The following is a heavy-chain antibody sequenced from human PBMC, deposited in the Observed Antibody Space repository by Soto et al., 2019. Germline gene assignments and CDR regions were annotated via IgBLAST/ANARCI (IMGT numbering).Heavy chain of an antibody. J-gene: IGHJ4*02. V-gene: IGHV3-73*01. CDR2: IRSKPNSYAT. CDR3: NRLGYCSGGSCPTDF. D-gene: IGHD2-15*01. CDR1: GFTFSDSS. Sequence: GGSLRLSCAASGFTFSDSSIHWVRQASGKGLEWVGRIRSKPNSYATAYAASVKGRFTISRDDSKNTAYLQMNSLKSEDTAVYYCNRLGYCSGGSCPTDFWGQGTLVTVSS.